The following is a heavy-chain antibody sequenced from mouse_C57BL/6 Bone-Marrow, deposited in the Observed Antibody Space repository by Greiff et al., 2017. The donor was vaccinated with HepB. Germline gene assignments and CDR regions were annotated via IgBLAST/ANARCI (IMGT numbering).Heavy chain of an antibody. V-gene: IGHV3-6*01. CDR1: GYSFTSCYY. Sequence: ESGPGLVKPSQSLSLTCSVTGYSFTSCYYWYWIRQFPGNNLAWLGCISYDGSNNYNPSLKNQIPITRDTSKNPFFLKLNSVTTEDTATYYCARERGWLLRGICFAYWGQGTLVTVSA. J-gene: IGHJ3*01. CDR3: ARERGWLLRGICFAY. D-gene: IGHD2-3*01. CDR2: ISYDGSN.